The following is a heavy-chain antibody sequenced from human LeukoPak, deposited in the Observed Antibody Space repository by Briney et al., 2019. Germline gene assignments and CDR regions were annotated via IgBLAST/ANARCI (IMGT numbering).Heavy chain of an antibody. J-gene: IGHJ4*02. D-gene: IGHD1-14*01. CDR2: INPSGGST. V-gene: IGHV1-46*01. Sequence: ASVKVSCKASGYTITSYYMHWVRQAPGQGLEWMGIINPSGGSTSYAQKFRGRVTMTRDTSTSTVYMELSSLRSEDTAVYYCAAGGSWEPTFDYWGQGTLVTVSS. CDR3: AAGGSWEPTFDY. CDR1: GYTITSYY.